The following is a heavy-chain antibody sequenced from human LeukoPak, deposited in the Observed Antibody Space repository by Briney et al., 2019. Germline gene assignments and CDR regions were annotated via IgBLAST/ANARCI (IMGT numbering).Heavy chain of an antibody. D-gene: IGHD3-10*01. CDR1: GGTFSSYA. CDR3: ARVRFGESFDY. Sequence: ASVKVSCKASGGTFSSYAISWVRQAPGQGLEWMGGISAYNGNTNYAQKLQGRVTMTTDTSTSTAYMELRSLRSDDTAVYYCARVRFGESFDYWGQRTLVTVSS. V-gene: IGHV1-18*01. J-gene: IGHJ4*02. CDR2: ISAYNGNT.